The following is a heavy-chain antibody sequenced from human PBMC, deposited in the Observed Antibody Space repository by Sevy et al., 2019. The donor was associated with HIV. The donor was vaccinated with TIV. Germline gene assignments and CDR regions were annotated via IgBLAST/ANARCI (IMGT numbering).Heavy chain of an antibody. Sequence: SETLSLTCAVYGGSFSGYYWSWIRQPPGKGLEWIGEINHSGSTNYNPSLKSRVTISVDTSKNQFSLKLSSVTAADTAVYYYARGVGVTPMLIYGMDVWGQGTTVTVSS. CDR1: GGSFSGYY. D-gene: IGHD2-2*01. CDR2: INHSGST. CDR3: ARGVGVTPMLIYGMDV. J-gene: IGHJ6*02. V-gene: IGHV4-34*01.